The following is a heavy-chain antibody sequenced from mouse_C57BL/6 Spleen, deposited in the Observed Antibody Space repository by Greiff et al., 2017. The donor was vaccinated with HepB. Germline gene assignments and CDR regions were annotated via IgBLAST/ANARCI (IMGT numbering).Heavy chain of an antibody. CDR3: ASPSCITTVVAAYAMDY. CDR1: GYTFTDYY. J-gene: IGHJ4*01. CDR2: INPNNGGT. D-gene: IGHD1-1*01. Sequence: EVQLQQSGPELVKPGASVKISCKASGYTFTDYYMNWVKQSHGKSLEWIGDINPNNGGTSYNQKFKGKATLTVDKSSSTAYMELRSLTSEDSAVYYCASPSCITTVVAAYAMDYWGQGTSVTVSS. V-gene: IGHV1-26*01.